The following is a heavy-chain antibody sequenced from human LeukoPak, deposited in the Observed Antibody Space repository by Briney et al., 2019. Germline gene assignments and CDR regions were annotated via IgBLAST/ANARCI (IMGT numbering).Heavy chain of an antibody. J-gene: IGHJ5*02. V-gene: IGHV1-18*01. CDR1: GYIFPNYG. Sequence: ASEKVSCKGSGYIFPNYGISWARQAPGQGLEWMGWISDHNGTPNYAQKFEGRVTMTTDTSTSTAYMELTSLTSDDTAVYYCARDSVLGAPYTDHWGQGTLVTVSS. CDR3: ARDSVLGAPYTDH. D-gene: IGHD3-3*02. CDR2: ISDHNGTP.